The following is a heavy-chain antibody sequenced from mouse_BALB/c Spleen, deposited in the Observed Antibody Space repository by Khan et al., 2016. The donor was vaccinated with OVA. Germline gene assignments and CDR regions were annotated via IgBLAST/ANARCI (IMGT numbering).Heavy chain of an antibody. V-gene: IGHV1S29*02. D-gene: IGHD1-2*01. CDR3: ARSGYGSFAF. CDR1: GYPFSDYN. CDR2: IHPNNGVT. J-gene: IGHJ3*01. Sequence: EVQLQESGPELVKPGASVKISCKASGYPFSDYNMDWVQQGHGKSLEWIGYIHPNNGVTGYNQKFKTKATLTVDTSSSTAYMELRSLTSEDCADYYCARSGYGSFAFWGQGTLVTVSA.